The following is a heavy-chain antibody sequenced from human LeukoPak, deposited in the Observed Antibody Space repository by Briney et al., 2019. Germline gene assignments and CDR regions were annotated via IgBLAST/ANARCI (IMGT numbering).Heavy chain of an antibody. J-gene: IGHJ5*02. CDR2: ISYDGSTK. CDR1: GFTFSDYG. CDR3: AKATDGYNLDWFDP. D-gene: IGHD5-24*01. V-gene: IGHV3-30*18. Sequence: GGSLRLSCAASGFTFSDYGMHWVRQAPGKGLEWVAVISYDGSTKYYADSVKGRFTISRDNSKNTLYLQMNSLRAEDTAVYYCAKATDGYNLDWFDPWGQGTLVTVSS.